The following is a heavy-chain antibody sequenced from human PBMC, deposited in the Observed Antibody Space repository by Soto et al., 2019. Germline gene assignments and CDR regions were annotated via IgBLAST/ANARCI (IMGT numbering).Heavy chain of an antibody. D-gene: IGHD5-18*01. J-gene: IGHJ4*02. V-gene: IGHV3-48*03. CDR1: GFSFSNYE. CDR2: ISTTSTT. Sequence: EVQLVESGGGLVQPGGSLRLSCAASGFSFSNYEMNWVRQAPGKWLEWVSFISTTSTTYYADSVKGRFTFSRDNAKNSLFLQMNSLRAEDTAVYYCARGYSIGYGFDYWGQGTLVTGSS. CDR3: ARGYSIGYGFDY.